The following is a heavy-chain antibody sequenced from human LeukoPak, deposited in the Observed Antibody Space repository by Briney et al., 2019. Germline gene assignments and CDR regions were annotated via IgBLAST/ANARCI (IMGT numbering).Heavy chain of an antibody. CDR3: ARDFGPRSSSWYKGAFDI. D-gene: IGHD6-13*01. V-gene: IGHV1-46*01. CDR2: INPSGGST. J-gene: IGHJ3*02. Sequence: ASVKVSCKASGYTFTSYYMHWVRQAPGQGLEWMGIINPSGGSTSYAQKFQGRVTMTRDTSTSTVYMELSSLRSEDTAVYYCARDFGPRSSSWYKGAFDIWGQGTMVTVSS. CDR1: GYTFTSYY.